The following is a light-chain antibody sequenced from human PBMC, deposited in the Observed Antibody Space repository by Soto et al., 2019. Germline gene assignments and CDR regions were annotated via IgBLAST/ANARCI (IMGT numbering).Light chain of an antibody. CDR2: TAS. J-gene: IGKJ1*01. CDR1: QGISSY. CDR3: QQYNSYST. V-gene: IGKV1-9*01. Sequence: DIQLTQTPSFLSASVGDRVTLTCRASQGISSYLAWYQQKPGKAPKLLISTASTLQSGVPSRFSGSGSGTEFTLTISSLQPGDFATYYCQQYNSYSTCGQGTKVDI.